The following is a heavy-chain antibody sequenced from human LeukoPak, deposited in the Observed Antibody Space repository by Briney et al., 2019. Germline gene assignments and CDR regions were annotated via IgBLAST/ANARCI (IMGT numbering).Heavy chain of an antibody. CDR3: ARSGAVSGYYYFDY. J-gene: IGHJ4*02. V-gene: IGHV5-51*01. Sequence: GESLEISCKGSGYSFTNYWIGWVRQMPGKGLEWMGIIYPGDSDTRYTPSFRGQVTISADKSISTAYLQWSSLKASDTAMYYCARSGAVSGYYYFDYWGQGTLVTVSS. D-gene: IGHD6-19*01. CDR1: GYSFTNYW. CDR2: IYPGDSDT.